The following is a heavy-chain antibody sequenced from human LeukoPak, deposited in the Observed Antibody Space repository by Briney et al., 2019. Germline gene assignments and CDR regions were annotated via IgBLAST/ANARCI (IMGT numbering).Heavy chain of an antibody. CDR2: ISYDGSNK. D-gene: IGHD2-21*01. CDR1: GFTFSSYA. CDR3: ARGVVIALFYFDY. J-gene: IGHJ4*02. Sequence: GRSLRLSCAASGFTFSSYAMHWVRQAPGKGLEWVAVISYDGSNKYYADSVKGRFTISRDNSKNTLYLQMNSLRAEDTAVYYCARGVVIALFYFDYWGQGTLVTVSS. V-gene: IGHV3-30-3*01.